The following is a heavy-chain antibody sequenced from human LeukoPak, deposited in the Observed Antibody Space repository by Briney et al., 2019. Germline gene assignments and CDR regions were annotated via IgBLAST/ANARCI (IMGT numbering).Heavy chain of an antibody. D-gene: IGHD6-25*01. Sequence: SETLSLTCTASGGSISSYYWTWIRQPPGKGLEWIGFNYDSGSTYYNPSLKSRVTISLDTSKNQFSLKMSSVTAADTAVYYCARKPSGSSRYDYWGQGTLVTVSS. V-gene: IGHV4-59*01. CDR2: NYDSGST. CDR3: ARKPSGSSRYDY. CDR1: GGSISSYY. J-gene: IGHJ4*02.